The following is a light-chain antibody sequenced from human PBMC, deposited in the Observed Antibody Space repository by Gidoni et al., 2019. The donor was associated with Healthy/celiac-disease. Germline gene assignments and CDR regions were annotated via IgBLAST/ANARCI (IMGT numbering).Light chain of an antibody. V-gene: IGLV2-14*01. CDR1: SSDVGGYNY. Sequence: QSALTQPASVSGSPGQSITISCTGTSSDVGGYNYVSWDQQHPGKAPKLMIYEVSNRPSGVSNRFSGSKSGNTASLTISGLQAEDAADYYCSSYTSSSSFVFGTGTKVTVL. CDR2: EVS. J-gene: IGLJ1*01. CDR3: SSYTSSSSFV.